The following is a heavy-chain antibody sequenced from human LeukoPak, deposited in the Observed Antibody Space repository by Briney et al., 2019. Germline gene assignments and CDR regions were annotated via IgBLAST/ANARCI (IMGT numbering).Heavy chain of an antibody. Sequence: GGSLRLSCAASGFTVSYSHMSWVRQAPGKGLEWVSVICGGDTTHYADSVKGRFTISRDNSKSTLYLQMNSLRPEDTAVYYCVRGPDEKKLGYRGQGTLVTVSS. V-gene: IGHV3-66*01. CDR2: ICGGDTT. CDR3: VRGPDEKKLGY. D-gene: IGHD3-16*01. CDR1: GFTVSYSH. J-gene: IGHJ4*02.